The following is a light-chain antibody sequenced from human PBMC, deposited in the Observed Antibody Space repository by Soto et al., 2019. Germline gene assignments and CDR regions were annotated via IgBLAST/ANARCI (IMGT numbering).Light chain of an antibody. CDR1: QSVSSSY. V-gene: IGKV3-20*01. CDR3: QHFGRSLYT. Sequence: EIVLTQSPGTLSLSPGERATLSCRASQSVSSSYLAWYQQKPGQAPRLLIYGASSRATGITDRFSGSGSGTDFTLTISRLEPEDFAVYYCQHFGRSLYTFGQGTRWIS. CDR2: GAS. J-gene: IGKJ2*01.